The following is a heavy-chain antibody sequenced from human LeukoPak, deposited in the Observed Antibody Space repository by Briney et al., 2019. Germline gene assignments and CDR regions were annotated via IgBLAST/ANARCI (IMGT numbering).Heavy chain of an antibody. CDR3: ARETAAAGRANWFDP. CDR2: IYYSGST. J-gene: IGHJ5*02. V-gene: IGHV4-59*01. Sequence: SETLSLTCTVSGSSISSYYWSWIRQPPGKGLEWIGYIYYSGSTNYNPSLKSRVTISVDTSKNQFSLKLSSVTAADTAVYYCARETAAAGRANWFDPWGQGTLVTVSS. CDR1: GSSISSYY. D-gene: IGHD6-13*01.